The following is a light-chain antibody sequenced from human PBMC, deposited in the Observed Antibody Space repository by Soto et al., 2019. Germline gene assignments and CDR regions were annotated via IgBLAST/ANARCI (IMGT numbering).Light chain of an antibody. CDR2: DAT. Sequence: EIVLTQSPATLSVSPGERATLSCRASQSVSNFLAWYQQKPGQVPRLLIFDATYRATGVPARFSGSGSGTDFTLTISSLEPEDCAAYYCQQRSNWPLTFGGGPKVEIK. CDR1: QSVSNF. V-gene: IGKV3-11*01. J-gene: IGKJ4*01. CDR3: QQRSNWPLT.